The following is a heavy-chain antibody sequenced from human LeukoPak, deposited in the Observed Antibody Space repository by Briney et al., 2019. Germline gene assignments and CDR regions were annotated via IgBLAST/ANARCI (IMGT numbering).Heavy chain of an antibody. V-gene: IGHV4-34*01. Sequence: PSETLSLTCTVSGDSFSDYYWSWIRQSPGRGLEWIGDINKSGDANYNPSLKSRVTMSVDTSKDQFSLRLTSVTAADTAVYFCAGKWLRRQAFDDWGHGILVTVSS. J-gene: IGHJ4*01. CDR2: INKSGDA. CDR3: AGKWLRRQAFDD. CDR1: GDSFSDYY. D-gene: IGHD5-12*01.